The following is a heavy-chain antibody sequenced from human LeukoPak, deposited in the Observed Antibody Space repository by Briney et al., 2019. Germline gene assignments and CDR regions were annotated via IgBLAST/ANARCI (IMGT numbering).Heavy chain of an antibody. CDR2: IIPILGIA. D-gene: IGHD3-3*01. J-gene: IGHJ4*02. CDR3: ARDYVKYYDFWSGYYQPTTFDY. V-gene: IGHV1-69*04. Sequence: ASVKVSCKASGGTFSSYAISWVRQAPGQGLEWMGRIIPILGIANYAQKFQGRVTITPDKSTSTAYMELSSLRSEDTAVYYCARDYVKYYDFWSGYYQPTTFDYWGQGTLVTVSS. CDR1: GGTFSSYA.